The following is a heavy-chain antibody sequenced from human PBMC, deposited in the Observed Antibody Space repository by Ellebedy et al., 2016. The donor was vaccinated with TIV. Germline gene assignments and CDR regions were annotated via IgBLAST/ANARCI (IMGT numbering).Heavy chain of an antibody. D-gene: IGHD3-10*01. CDR2: INHSGST. CDR3: ARDRYYYGSDYYYGMDV. J-gene: IGHJ6*02. CDR1: GGSFSGYY. V-gene: IGHV4-34*01. Sequence: SETLSLXXAVYGGSFSGYYWSWIRQPPGKGLEWIGEINHSGSTNYNPSLKSRVTISVDTSKNQFSLKLSSVTAADTAVYYCARDRYYYGSDYYYGMDVWGQGTTVTVSS.